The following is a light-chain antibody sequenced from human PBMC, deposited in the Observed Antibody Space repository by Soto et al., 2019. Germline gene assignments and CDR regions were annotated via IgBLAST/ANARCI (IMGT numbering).Light chain of an antibody. CDR3: QQYNNWPIT. J-gene: IGKJ5*01. V-gene: IGKV3-15*01. Sequence: EIVMTQSPATLSVSPGERATLSFGASQSVSSNLAWYQQKPGQAPRLLIYGASTRATGIPARFSGSGSGTEFTLTISSLQSENFAVYYCQQYNNWPITFGQGTRLEI. CDR1: QSVSSN. CDR2: GAS.